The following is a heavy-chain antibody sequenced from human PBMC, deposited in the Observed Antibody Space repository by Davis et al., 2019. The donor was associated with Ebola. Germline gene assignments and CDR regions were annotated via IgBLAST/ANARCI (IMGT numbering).Heavy chain of an antibody. Sequence: GESLKISCAASGFTFSGSAMHWVRQAPGKGLEWVGRIRSKANSYATAYAASVKGRFTISRDDSKNTAYLQMNSLKTEDTAVYYCTATVTTDYWGQGTLVTVSS. D-gene: IGHD4-17*01. V-gene: IGHV3-73*01. CDR3: TATVTTDY. CDR2: IRSKANSYAT. CDR1: GFTFSGSA. J-gene: IGHJ4*02.